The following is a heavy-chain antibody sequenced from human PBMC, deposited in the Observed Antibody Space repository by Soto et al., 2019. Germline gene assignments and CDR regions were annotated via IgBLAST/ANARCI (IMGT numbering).Heavy chain of an antibody. V-gene: IGHV3-21*01. CDR1: GFTFSSYS. CDR3: ARELVVVTATKGDY. D-gene: IGHD2-21*02. CDR2: ISSSSSYI. Sequence: GGSLRLSCAASGFTFSSYSMNWVRQAPGKGLEWVSSISSSSSYIYYADSVKGRFTISRDNAKNSLYLQMNSLRAKDTAVYYCARELVVVTATKGDYWGQGTLVTVSS. J-gene: IGHJ4*02.